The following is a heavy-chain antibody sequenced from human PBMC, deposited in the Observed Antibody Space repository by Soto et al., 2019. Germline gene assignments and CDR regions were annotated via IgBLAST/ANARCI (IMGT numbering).Heavy chain of an antibody. D-gene: IGHD1-26*01. V-gene: IGHV3-21*01. CDR1: GFTFSSYS. CDR3: ARRGGWELLPSGYYYGIDV. J-gene: IGHJ6*02. CDR2: ISSSSSYI. Sequence: GGSLRLSCAASGFTFSSYSMNWVRQAPGKGLEWVSSISSSSSYIYYADSVKGRFTISRDNAKNSLYLQMNSLRAEDTAVYYCARRGGWELLPSGYYYGIDVWGQGTTVTVSS.